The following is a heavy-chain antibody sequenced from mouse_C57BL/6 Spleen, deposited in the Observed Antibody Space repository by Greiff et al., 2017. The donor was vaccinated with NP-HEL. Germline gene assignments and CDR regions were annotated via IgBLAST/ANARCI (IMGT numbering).Heavy chain of an antibody. CDR2: INPGSGGT. CDR3: ARSKLGPDY. V-gene: IGHV1-54*01. J-gene: IGHJ2*01. CDR1: GYAFTNYL. Sequence: QVQLQQSGAELVRPGTSVKVSCKASGYAFTNYLIEWVKQRPGQGLEWIGVINPGSGGTNYNEKFKGKATLTADKSSSTAYMQLSSLTSEDSAVYFCARSKLGPDYWGQGTTLTVSS. D-gene: IGHD4-1*01.